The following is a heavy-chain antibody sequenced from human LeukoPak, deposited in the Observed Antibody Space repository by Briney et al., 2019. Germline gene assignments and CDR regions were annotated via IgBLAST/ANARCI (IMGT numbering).Heavy chain of an antibody. D-gene: IGHD5-12*01. V-gene: IGHV3-23*01. CDR2: ISGGGGVT. Sequence: GVSLRLSCAASGFTFGSYAMSWVRQAPGKGLGWVSSISGGGGVTYYADSVKGRFTISRDNSKNTLYLQMNSLRAEDTAVYYCAKDPRVATIEIFDYWGQGTLVTVSS. CDR3: AKDPRVATIEIFDY. CDR1: GFTFGSYA. J-gene: IGHJ4*02.